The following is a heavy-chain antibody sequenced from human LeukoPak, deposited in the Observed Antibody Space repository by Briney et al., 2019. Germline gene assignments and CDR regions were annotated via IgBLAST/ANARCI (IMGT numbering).Heavy chain of an antibody. Sequence: GASVKVSCKASGYTFTSYGISWVRQAPGQGLEWMGWISAYNGNTNYAQKLQGRVTMTTDTSTSTAYMELRSLRSDDMAVYYCARGSRIAADYYYGMDVWGQGTTVTVSS. CDR3: ARGSRIAADYYYGMDV. CDR2: ISAYNGNT. V-gene: IGHV1-18*03. J-gene: IGHJ6*02. D-gene: IGHD6-13*01. CDR1: GYTFTSYG.